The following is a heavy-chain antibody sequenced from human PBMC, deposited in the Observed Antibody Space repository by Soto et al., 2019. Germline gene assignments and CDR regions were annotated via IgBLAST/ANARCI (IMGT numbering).Heavy chain of an antibody. CDR1: GLTFSSYG. V-gene: IGHV3-33*01. CDR3: ARGISSGWYYCDY. D-gene: IGHD6-19*01. Sequence: QVQLVESGGGVVQPGRSLRLSCAASGLTFSSYGMHWVRQAPGKGLEWVAVIWYDGSNKYYADSVKGRFTISRDNSKNTLYLQMNSLRAEDTAVYYCARGISSGWYYCDYWGQGTLVTVSS. J-gene: IGHJ4*02. CDR2: IWYDGSNK.